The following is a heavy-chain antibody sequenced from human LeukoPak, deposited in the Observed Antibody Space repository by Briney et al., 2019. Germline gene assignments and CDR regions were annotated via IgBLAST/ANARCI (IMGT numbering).Heavy chain of an antibody. CDR3: ARDIGDGELPFDY. D-gene: IGHD1-26*01. CDR1: GYTFTGYY. Sequence: ASVKVSCKASGYTFTGYYMHWVRQAPGQGLEWMGWINPNSGGTNYAQKFRGRVTMTRDTSISTAYMELSRLRSDDTAVYYCARDIGDGELPFDYWGQGTLVTVSS. J-gene: IGHJ4*02. V-gene: IGHV1-2*02. CDR2: INPNSGGT.